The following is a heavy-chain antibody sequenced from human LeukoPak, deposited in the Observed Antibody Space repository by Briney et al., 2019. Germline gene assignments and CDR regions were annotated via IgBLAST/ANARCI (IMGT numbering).Heavy chain of an antibody. V-gene: IGHV3-21*01. D-gene: IGHD3-3*01. Sequence: GGSLRLSCAASGFSFGSYSMTWVRQAPGKGLEWVSSMSSGSSYIYYADSVRGRFTISRDNAKNSLYLLMNSLRVEDTAVYYCARDRPTGASRLFVVQWGQGTLVTVSS. CDR2: MSSGSSYI. J-gene: IGHJ4*02. CDR3: ARDRPTGASRLFVVQ. CDR1: GFSFGSYS.